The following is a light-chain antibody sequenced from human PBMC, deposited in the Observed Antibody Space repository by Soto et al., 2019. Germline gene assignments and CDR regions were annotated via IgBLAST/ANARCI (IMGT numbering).Light chain of an antibody. CDR3: QQYSDWPPEVT. J-gene: IGKJ4*01. Sequence: EIVMTQSPATLSVSPGERATLSCRASQSVTSNLAWYQQKPGQAPRLLIYGASTRATGIPARFSGSGSGTECTLTFSSLQSEDFAVYYCQQYSDWPPEVTFGGGTKVEIK. CDR2: GAS. CDR1: QSVTSN. V-gene: IGKV3-15*01.